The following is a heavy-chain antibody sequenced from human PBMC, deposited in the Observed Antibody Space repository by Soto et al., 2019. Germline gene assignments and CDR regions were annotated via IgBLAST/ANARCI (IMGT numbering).Heavy chain of an antibody. D-gene: IGHD3-10*01. J-gene: IGHJ6*02. CDR1: GGTFSSYA. Sequence: SVKVSCKASGGTFSSYAISWVRQAPGQGLEWMGGIIPIFGTANYAQKFQGRVTITADESTSTAYMELSSLRSEDTAVYYCAMYYYGSGSPDPYYYYYGMDVWGQGTTVTVSS. CDR3: AMYYYGSGSPDPYYYYYGMDV. V-gene: IGHV1-69*13. CDR2: IIPIFGTA.